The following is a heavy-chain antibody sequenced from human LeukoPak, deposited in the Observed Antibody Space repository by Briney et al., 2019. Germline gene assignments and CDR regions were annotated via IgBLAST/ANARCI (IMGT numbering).Heavy chain of an antibody. Sequence: GASVKVSCKASGYTFTGYYMHWVRQAPGQGLEWMGWINPNSGGTNYAQKFQGRVTMTRDTSISTAYMELSRLRSDDTAVYYCAIPRDYYGSGSYSFWFDPWGQGTLVTVSS. CDR3: AIPRDYYGSGSYSFWFDP. CDR2: INPNSGGT. V-gene: IGHV1-2*02. CDR1: GYTFTGYY. J-gene: IGHJ5*02. D-gene: IGHD3-10*01.